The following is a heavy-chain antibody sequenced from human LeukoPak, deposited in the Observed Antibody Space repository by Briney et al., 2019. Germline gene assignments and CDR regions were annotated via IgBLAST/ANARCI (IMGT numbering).Heavy chain of an antibody. V-gene: IGHV3-11*01. CDR1: GGSISSYY. CDR2: ISSSGSTI. Sequence: LSLTCTVSGGSISSYYWSWIRQAPGKGLEWVSYISSSGSTIYYADSVKGRFTISRDNAKNSLYLQMNSLRAEDTAVYYCARGPAARRGRYFDYWGQGTLVTVSS. CDR3: ARGPAARRGRYFDY. D-gene: IGHD6-25*01. J-gene: IGHJ4*02.